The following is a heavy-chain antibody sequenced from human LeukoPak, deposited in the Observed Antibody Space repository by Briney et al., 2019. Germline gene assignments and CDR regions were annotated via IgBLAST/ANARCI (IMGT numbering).Heavy chain of an antibody. CDR1: GFTLSSYS. CDR3: ARDYYGSGSYYKGSGFLY. CDR2: ISSSSSYI. V-gene: IGHV3-21*01. Sequence: GSLRLSCAASGFTLSSYSMNWVRQAPGKGLEWVSSISSSSSYIYYADSVKGRFTISRDNAKNSLYLQMNSLRAEDTAVYYCARDYYGSGSYYKGSGFLYWGQGTLVTVSS. D-gene: IGHD3-10*01. J-gene: IGHJ4*02.